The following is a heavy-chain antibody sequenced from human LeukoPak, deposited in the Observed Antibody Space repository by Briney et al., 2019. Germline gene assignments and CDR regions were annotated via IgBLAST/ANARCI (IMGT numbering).Heavy chain of an antibody. Sequence: GGSLRLSCAASGFIFSDSDMHWVRQASGKGLEWVGRIRNKANNYATAYAASVKGRFTISREGSKNTAYLQMNSLKIEDTAVYYCSSVDYDYWGQGTLVTVSS. CDR2: IRNKANNYAT. CDR1: GFIFSDSD. V-gene: IGHV3-73*01. D-gene: IGHD5-12*01. J-gene: IGHJ4*02. CDR3: SSVDYDY.